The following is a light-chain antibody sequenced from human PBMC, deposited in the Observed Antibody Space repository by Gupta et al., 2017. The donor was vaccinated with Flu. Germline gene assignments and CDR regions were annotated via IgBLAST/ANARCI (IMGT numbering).Light chain of an antibody. Sequence: QSITISCTGTSSDIGRDNYVSWYQQHPGKAPKLMIYEVNNRPSGVANRFSGSKSGKTASLTISGLQAEDEADYYCSSDTGSITLFGGGTKLTVL. V-gene: IGLV2-14*01. CDR3: SSDTGSITL. CDR2: EVN. CDR1: SSDIGRDNY. J-gene: IGLJ2*01.